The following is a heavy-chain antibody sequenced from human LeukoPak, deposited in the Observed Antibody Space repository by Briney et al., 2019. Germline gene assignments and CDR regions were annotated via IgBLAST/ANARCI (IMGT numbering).Heavy chain of an antibody. J-gene: IGHJ4*02. Sequence: PSETLSLTCAVYGGSFSGYYWSWIRQPPGKGLEWIGEINHSGSTNYNPSLRSRVAISVDTSKNQFSLKLSSVTAADTAVYYCARTRYYYNSRSYGAPYYFDYWGQGTLVTVSS. CDR2: INHSGST. CDR1: GGSFSGYY. CDR3: ARTRYYYNSRSYGAPYYFDY. V-gene: IGHV4-34*01. D-gene: IGHD3-10*01.